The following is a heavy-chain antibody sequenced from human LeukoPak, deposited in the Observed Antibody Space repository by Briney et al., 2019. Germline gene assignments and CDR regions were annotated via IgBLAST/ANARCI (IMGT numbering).Heavy chain of an antibody. CDR1: SYTFTSYG. Sequence: ASVKVSCKASSYTFTSYGISWVRQAPGQGLEWMGWISGYNGNTHYAHNLQGRVTMTTDTSTSTAYMELRSLRSDDTAVYYCARDEARYSSGYYPNWFDPWGQGTLVTVSS. CDR3: ARDEARYSSGYYPNWFDP. D-gene: IGHD3-22*01. V-gene: IGHV1-18*01. J-gene: IGHJ5*02. CDR2: ISGYNGNT.